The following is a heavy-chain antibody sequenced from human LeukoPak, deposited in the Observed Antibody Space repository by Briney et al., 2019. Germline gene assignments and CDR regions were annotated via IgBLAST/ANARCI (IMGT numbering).Heavy chain of an antibody. CDR1: GDSMNNAYHF. J-gene: IGHJ4*02. D-gene: IGHD2-8*01. CDR3: ARRRIDCTHGVCTKYFFDF. CDR2: VFYTGNT. V-gene: IGHV4-31*03. Sequence: SETLSLTCSVFGDSMNNAYHFYNWIRQRPGEGLEWIGHVFYTGNTYFDPSLESRLTFSVDTSKKQFSLNLASVTAADSAMYYCARRRIDCTHGVCTKYFFDFWGQGALVAVTS.